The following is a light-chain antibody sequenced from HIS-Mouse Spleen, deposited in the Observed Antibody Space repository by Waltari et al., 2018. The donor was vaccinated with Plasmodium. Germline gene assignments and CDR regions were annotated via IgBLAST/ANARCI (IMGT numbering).Light chain of an antibody. V-gene: IGLV2-23*01. Sequence: QSALTQPASVSGSPGQSLTISCTGTSRDVGRYNLVSWYQQPPGKAPKLMIYEGSKRPSGVSNRFSGSKSGNTASLTISGLQAEDEADYYCCSYAGSSTWVFGGGTKLTVL. CDR1: SRDVGRYNL. J-gene: IGLJ3*02. CDR3: CSYAGSSTWV. CDR2: EGS.